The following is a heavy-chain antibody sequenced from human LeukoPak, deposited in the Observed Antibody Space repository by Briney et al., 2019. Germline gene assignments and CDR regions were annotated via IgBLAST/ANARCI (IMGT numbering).Heavy chain of an antibody. D-gene: IGHD2/OR15-2a*01. CDR3: AREGPRGNSQFDY. V-gene: IGHV3-33*01. CDR1: GFIFSNYG. Sequence: PGGSLRLSCAASGFIFSNYGMHWVRQAPGKGLEWVALIWYDGSNKCYTDSVKGRLTISRDNSKNTLYLQMNSLRAEDTAVYYCAREGPRGNSQFDYWGQGTLVTVSS. CDR2: IWYDGSNK. J-gene: IGHJ4*02.